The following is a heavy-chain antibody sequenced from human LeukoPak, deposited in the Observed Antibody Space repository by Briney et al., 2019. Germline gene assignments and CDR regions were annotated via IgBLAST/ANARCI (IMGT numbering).Heavy chain of an antibody. CDR2: ISGSGGST. CDR3: AKPAKTDYADY. J-gene: IGHJ4*02. Sequence: GGSLRLSCAASGFTVSSNYMSWVRQAPGKGLEWVSAISGSGGSTYYADSVKGRFTISRDNSKNTLYLQMNSLRAGDTAVYYCAKPAKTDYADYWGQGTLVTVSS. CDR1: GFTVSSNY. D-gene: IGHD1-14*01. V-gene: IGHV3-23*01.